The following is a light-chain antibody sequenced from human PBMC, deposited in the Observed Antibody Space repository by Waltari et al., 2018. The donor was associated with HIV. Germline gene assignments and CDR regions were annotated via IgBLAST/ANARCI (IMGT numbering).Light chain of an antibody. CDR3: SSYAGSNICVV. CDR1: SSDVGGYNY. Sequence: QSALTQPPSASGSPGQSVTISCTGTSSDVGGYNYVSWYQQPPGKAPKLMIYEVSKRPAGVPDRFSGSKSGNTASLTVSGLQAEDEADYYCSSYAGSNICVVFGGGTKLTVL. J-gene: IGLJ2*01. CDR2: EVS. V-gene: IGLV2-8*01.